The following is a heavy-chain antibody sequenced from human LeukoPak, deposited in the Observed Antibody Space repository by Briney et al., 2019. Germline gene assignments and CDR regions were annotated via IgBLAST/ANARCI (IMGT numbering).Heavy chain of an antibody. V-gene: IGHV3-30*18. CDR3: AKDPSSELWFVY. J-gene: IGHJ4*02. CDR2: ISYDGSNK. D-gene: IGHD5-18*01. CDR1: GFTFSSYW. Sequence: SGGSLRLSCTASGFTFSSYWMSWVRQAPGKGLEWVAVISYDGSNKYYTDSVKGRFTISRDNSKNTLYLQMNSLRAEDTAVYYCAKDPSSELWFVYWGQGTLVTVSS.